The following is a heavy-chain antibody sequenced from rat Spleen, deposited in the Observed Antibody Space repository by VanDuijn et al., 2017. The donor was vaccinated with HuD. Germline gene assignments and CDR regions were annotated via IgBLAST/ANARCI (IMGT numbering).Heavy chain of an antibody. Sequence: EVQLVESGGGLVQPGRSMKLSCAASGFTFSSIWLNWIRQAPKKGLEWVATITSRGSNTYYPDSVKGRFTISRDNAKSTLYLQMDSLRSEATATYYCAKNPDSTGIPFDYWGQGVMVTLSS. J-gene: IGHJ2*01. V-gene: IGHV5S11*01. CDR1: GFTFSSIW. D-gene: IGHD1-9*01. CDR3: AKNPDSTGIPFDY. CDR2: ITSRGSNT.